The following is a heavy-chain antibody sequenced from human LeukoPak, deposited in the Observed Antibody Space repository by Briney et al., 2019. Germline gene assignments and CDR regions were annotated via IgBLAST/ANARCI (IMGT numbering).Heavy chain of an antibody. CDR3: ASWCSGGSCKGS. J-gene: IGHJ5*02. CDR1: GGTFSSYA. D-gene: IGHD2-15*01. Sequence: SVKVSCKASGGTFSSYAISWVRQAPGQGLEWMGGIIPIFGTANYAQKFQGRVTITADESTSTAYMELSSLRSEDTAVYYCASWCSGGSCKGSWGQGTLVTVSS. CDR2: IIPIFGTA. V-gene: IGHV1-69*13.